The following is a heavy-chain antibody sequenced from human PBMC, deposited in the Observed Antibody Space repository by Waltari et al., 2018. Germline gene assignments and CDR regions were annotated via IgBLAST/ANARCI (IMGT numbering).Heavy chain of an antibody. CDR1: GGTFSSYA. V-gene: IGHV1-69*01. CDR3: ARAAYSSGWYGVDY. Sequence: QVQLVQSGAEVKKPGSSVKVSCKASGGTFSSYAISWVRQAPGQGLEWMGGIIPILGTANYAQKFQGRVTITADESTSTAYMELSSLRSEDTAVYYCARAAYSSGWYGVDYWGQGTLVTVSS. D-gene: IGHD6-19*01. CDR2: IIPILGTA. J-gene: IGHJ4*02.